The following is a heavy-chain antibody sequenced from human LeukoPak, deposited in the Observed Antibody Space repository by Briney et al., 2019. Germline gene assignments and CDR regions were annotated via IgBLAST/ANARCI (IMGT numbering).Heavy chain of an antibody. CDR1: GFTFSSYG. Sequence: GGSLRLSCAASGFTFSSYGMSWVRQAPGKGLEWVSAISGSGGSTYYADSVKGRFTISRDNSKITLYLQMNSLRAEDTAVYYCAKDDTGIVGATAAAFDIWGQGTMVTVSS. J-gene: IGHJ3*02. CDR2: ISGSGGST. V-gene: IGHV3-23*01. D-gene: IGHD1-26*01. CDR3: AKDDTGIVGATAAAFDI.